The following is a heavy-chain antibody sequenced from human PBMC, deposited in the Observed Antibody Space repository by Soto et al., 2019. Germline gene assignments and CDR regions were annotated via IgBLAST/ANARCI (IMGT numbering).Heavy chain of an antibody. CDR2: TIPAFGTA. Sequence: QVHLVQSGAEVKSPGSAVKVSCKVSGAGDTFSNYGLNWMRQAPGQGLEWMGGTIPAFGTANYAQKFQGRVTITANTSTTTAYMEPSTLRSDDTAVYYCWRHDKTALPPLDSWGQGTLVSVSS. J-gene: IGHJ4*02. V-gene: IGHV1-69*06. CDR3: WRHDKTALPPLDS. D-gene: IGHD1-1*01. CDR1: GAGDTFSNYG.